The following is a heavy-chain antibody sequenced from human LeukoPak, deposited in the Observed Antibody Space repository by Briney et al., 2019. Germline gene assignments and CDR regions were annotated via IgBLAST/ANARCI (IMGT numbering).Heavy chain of an antibody. J-gene: IGHJ5*02. CDR1: GFTFSSYG. Sequence: GGSLRLSCAASGFTFSSYGMHWVRQAPGKGLEWVAFIRYDGSNKYYADSVKGRFTISRDNSKNTLYLQMNSLRAEDTAVYYCAKDSTALVLAAAPGWFDPWGQGTLVTVSS. CDR3: AKDSTALVLAAAPGWFDP. V-gene: IGHV3-30*02. D-gene: IGHD6-13*01. CDR2: IRYDGSNK.